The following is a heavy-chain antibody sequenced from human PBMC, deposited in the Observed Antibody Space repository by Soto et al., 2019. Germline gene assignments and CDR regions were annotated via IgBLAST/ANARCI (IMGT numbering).Heavy chain of an antibody. V-gene: IGHV4-30-4*01. D-gene: IGHD4-17*01. CDR2: IYYSGGT. CDR1: AGSLINGDYY. Sequence: SETLSLTCTVSAGSLINGDYYWSWIRQPPGKGLEWIGHIYYSGGTFYNPSLKSRVTMSVDTSKNQFSLKLSSVTAADTAVYYCARVQRGDYYPDFDYWGQGTLVTVS. J-gene: IGHJ4*02. CDR3: ARVQRGDYYPDFDY.